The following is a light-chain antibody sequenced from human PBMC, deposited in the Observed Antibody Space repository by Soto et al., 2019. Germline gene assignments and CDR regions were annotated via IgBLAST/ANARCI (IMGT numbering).Light chain of an antibody. CDR2: EVS. V-gene: IGLV2-14*01. CDR3: ISYTSSSTWV. J-gene: IGLJ3*02. CDR1: SSDVGGYNY. Sequence: QSVLTQPASVSGSPGQSITISCTGTSSDVGGYNYVSWYQQHPGKAPKLMIYEVSNRLSGVSDRFSGSRSGNTASLTISGLQAEDESDYYCISYTSSSTWVFGGGTKVTVL.